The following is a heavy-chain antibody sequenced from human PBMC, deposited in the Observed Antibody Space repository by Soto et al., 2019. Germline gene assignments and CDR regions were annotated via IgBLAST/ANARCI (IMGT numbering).Heavy chain of an antibody. V-gene: IGHV4-38-2*01. CDR3: ARSPQYYTPGSSPFDY. CDR1: SYVIESGHY. D-gene: IGHD3-3*01. J-gene: IGHJ4*03. CDR2: IYGSGTT. Sequence: SETLSLTCVVSSYVIESGHYWGWVRQPPGKGLEWVGSIYGSGTTYYNPSLRSRVTISADTSKNQFSLSLTSVTAADTAVYYCARSPQYYTPGSSPFDYWGPGTMVTVSS.